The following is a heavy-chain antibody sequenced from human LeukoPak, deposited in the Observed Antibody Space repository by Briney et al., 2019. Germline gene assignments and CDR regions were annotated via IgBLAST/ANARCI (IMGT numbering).Heavy chain of an antibody. J-gene: IGHJ5*02. CDR1: GFSFSTSW. Sequence: GGSLRLSCAASGFSFSTSWMHWARQTPGKGLAWVSHINSDGRRVNYADAVMGRFTISRDNANNMLYLQMISLRPENTAIYYCSRDLPRTSGPWGQGTLVTVSS. V-gene: IGHV3-74*01. CDR3: SRDLPRTSGP. D-gene: IGHD3-10*01. CDR2: INSDGRRV.